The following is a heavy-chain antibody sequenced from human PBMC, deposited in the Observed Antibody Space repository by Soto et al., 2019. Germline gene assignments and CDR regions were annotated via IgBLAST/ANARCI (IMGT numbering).Heavy chain of an antibody. CDR2: IYHSGYT. V-gene: IGHV4-30-2*01. CDR3: ARDDLYGGWFDP. J-gene: IGHJ5*02. D-gene: IGHD4-17*01. Sequence: SETLSLTCAVSGGSISSGGYSWSWIRQPPGKGLEWIGYIYHSGYTYYNPSLKSRVTISVDKSKNQFSLKLSSVTAADTAVYYCARDDLYGGWFDPWGQGTLVTVSS. CDR1: GGSISSGGYS.